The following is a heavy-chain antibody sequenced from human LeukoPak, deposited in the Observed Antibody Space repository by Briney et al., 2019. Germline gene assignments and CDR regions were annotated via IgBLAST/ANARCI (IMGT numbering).Heavy chain of an antibody. D-gene: IGHD3-10*01. CDR3: AREWNYYGSGIMDV. J-gene: IGHJ6*04. V-gene: IGHV3-7*01. CDR1: GFTFSSYW. Sequence: GGSLRLSCAASGFTFSSYWMSWVRQAPGKGLEWVANIKQDGGEKYYVGSVKGRFTVSRDSAKNSLYLQMNSLRAEDTAVYYCAREWNYYGSGIMDVWGKGTTVTVSS. CDR2: IKQDGGEK.